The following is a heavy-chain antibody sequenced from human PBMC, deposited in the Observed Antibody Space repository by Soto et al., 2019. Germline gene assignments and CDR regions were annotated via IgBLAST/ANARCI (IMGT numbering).Heavy chain of an antibody. J-gene: IGHJ1*01. V-gene: IGHV1-69*13. CDR3: AREGSGYNL. Sequence: SVKVSCKASGGSFSSFGISWVRQAPGQGLEWMGGIIPVFGRPNYAQRFRGRLTITADESTNTVYLELIDLRSEDTAVYYCAREGSGYNLWGQGTQVTV. CDR2: IIPVFGRP. CDR1: GGSFSSFG. D-gene: IGHD5-12*01.